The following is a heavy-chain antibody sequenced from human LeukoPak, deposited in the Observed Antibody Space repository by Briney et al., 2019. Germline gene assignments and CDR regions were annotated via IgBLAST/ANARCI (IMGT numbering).Heavy chain of an antibody. Sequence: GGSLRLSCTASGFTFSGHWMSWVRQAPGKGLEWVASIRQDGSEKHYVDSVEGRFIISRDNAKNSLHLQMNSLRAEDTAVYCCAKGSSRPPNAFDIWGQGTLVTVSS. CDR1: GFTFSGHW. J-gene: IGHJ3*02. CDR3: AKGSSRPPNAFDI. D-gene: IGHD6-6*01. CDR2: IRQDGSEK. V-gene: IGHV3-7*01.